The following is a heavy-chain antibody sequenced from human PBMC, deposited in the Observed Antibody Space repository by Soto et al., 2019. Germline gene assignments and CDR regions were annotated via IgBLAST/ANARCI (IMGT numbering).Heavy chain of an antibody. CDR2: IYYSGST. J-gene: IGHJ4*02. CDR1: GGSISSGGYY. D-gene: IGHD3-3*01. V-gene: IGHV4-39*01. CDR3: ARHQDFWSGYYKETINDY. Sequence: SETLSLTCTVSGGSISSGGYYWSWIRQHPGKGLEWIGYIYYSGSTYYNPSLKSRVTISVDTSKNQFSLKLSSVTAADTAVYYCARHQDFWSGYYKETINDYWGQGTLVTVSS.